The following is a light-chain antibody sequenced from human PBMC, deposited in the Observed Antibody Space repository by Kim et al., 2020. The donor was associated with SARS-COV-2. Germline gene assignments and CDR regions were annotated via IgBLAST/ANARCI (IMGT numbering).Light chain of an antibody. V-gene: IGKV1-5*01. CDR1: QTLSGR. J-gene: IGKJ1*01. Sequence: SPLSASVGDRVTSHCRASQTLSGRLAWYQQKPGKAPKLLIFDASTLESGVPSRFRGSGSGTDFILTISSLQPDDSATYYCQHRKTFGQGTKVDIK. CDR2: DAS. CDR3: QHRKT.